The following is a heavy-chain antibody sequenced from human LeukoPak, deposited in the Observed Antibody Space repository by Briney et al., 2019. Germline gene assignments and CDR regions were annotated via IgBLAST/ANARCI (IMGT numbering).Heavy chain of an antibody. D-gene: IGHD3-10*01. Sequence: GRSLRLSCAASGFSFDDFAMHWVRQAPGKGLEWVSGITWNGGTIDYADSVKGRFTISRDNAKNSLYLQMNSLRAEDTALYYCATRYASGPIADYWGQGTLVTVSS. V-gene: IGHV3-9*01. CDR1: GFSFDDFA. CDR3: ATRYASGPIADY. J-gene: IGHJ4*02. CDR2: ITWNGGTI.